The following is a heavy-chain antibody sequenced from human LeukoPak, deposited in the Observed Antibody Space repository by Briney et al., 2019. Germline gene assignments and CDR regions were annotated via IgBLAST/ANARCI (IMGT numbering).Heavy chain of an antibody. CDR1: GGTFSSYA. V-gene: IGHV1-69*05. CDR2: IIPIFGTA. Sequence: SVKVSCKASGGTFSSYAISWVRQAPGQGLEWMGGIIPIFGTANYAQKFQGRVTITTDESTSTAYMELSSLRSEDTAVYYCARDGADRASAAYYYYMGVWGKGTTVTVSS. J-gene: IGHJ6*03. CDR3: ARDGADRASAAYYYYMGV. D-gene: IGHD3-16*01.